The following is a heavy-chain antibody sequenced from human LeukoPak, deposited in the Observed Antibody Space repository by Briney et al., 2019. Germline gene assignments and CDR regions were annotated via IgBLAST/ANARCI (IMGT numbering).Heavy chain of an antibody. J-gene: IGHJ5*02. D-gene: IGHD1-7*01. Sequence: SVKVSCKASGGTFSSYAISWVRQAPGQGLEWMGGIVPIFGTANYAQKFQGRVTITADKSTSTAYMELSSLRSEETAVYYCARDIGLELKNWFDPWGQGTLVTVSS. CDR1: GGTFSSYA. V-gene: IGHV1-69*06. CDR3: ARDIGLELKNWFDP. CDR2: IVPIFGTA.